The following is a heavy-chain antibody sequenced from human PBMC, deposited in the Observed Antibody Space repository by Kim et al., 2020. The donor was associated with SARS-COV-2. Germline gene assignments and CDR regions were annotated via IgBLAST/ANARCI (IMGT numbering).Heavy chain of an antibody. D-gene: IGHD3-22*01. CDR2: INPSGGST. J-gene: IGHJ4*02. Sequence: ASVKVSCKASGYTFTSYYMHWVRQAPGQGLEWMGIINPSGGSTSYAQKFQGRVTMTRDTSTSTVYMELSSLRSEDTAVYYCATNTGGDYYDSSGPGRSGSFDYWGQGTLVTVSS. V-gene: IGHV1-46*01. CDR1: GYTFTSYY. CDR3: ATNTGGDYYDSSGPGRSGSFDY.